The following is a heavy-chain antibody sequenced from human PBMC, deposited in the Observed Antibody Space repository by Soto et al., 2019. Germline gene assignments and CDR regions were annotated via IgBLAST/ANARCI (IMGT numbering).Heavy chain of an antibody. J-gene: IGHJ6*02. V-gene: IGHV1-69*13. CDR3: ARGGNTMVRGVIIKRHYYYGMDV. D-gene: IGHD3-10*01. Sequence: SVKVSCKASGGTFSSYAISWVRQAPGQGLEWMGGIIPIFGTANYAQKFQGRVTITADESTSTAYMELSSLRSEDTAVYYCARGGNTMVRGVIIKRHYYYGMDVWGQGTTVTVSS. CDR2: IIPIFGTA. CDR1: GGTFSSYA.